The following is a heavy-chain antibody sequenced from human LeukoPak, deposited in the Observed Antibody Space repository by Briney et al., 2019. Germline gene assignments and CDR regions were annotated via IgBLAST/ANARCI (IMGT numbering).Heavy chain of an antibody. V-gene: IGHV5-51*01. J-gene: IGHJ3*02. Sequence: GESLKISCKGSGYSFTSYWIGWVRPMPGKGLEWMGIIYPGDSDTRYSPSFQGQVTISADKSISTAYLQWSSLKASDTAMYYCARLLVRGVIVRAFDIWGQGTMVTVSS. CDR2: IYPGDSDT. CDR3: ARLLVRGVIVRAFDI. D-gene: IGHD3-10*01. CDR1: GYSFTSYW.